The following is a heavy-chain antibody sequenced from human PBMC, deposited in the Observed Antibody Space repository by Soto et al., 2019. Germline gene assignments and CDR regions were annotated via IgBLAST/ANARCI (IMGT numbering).Heavy chain of an antibody. CDR2: ISAAGGST. CDR1: GFTFNNYA. D-gene: IGHD6-13*01. J-gene: IGHJ6*03. V-gene: IGHV3-23*01. Sequence: GGSLRLSCAASGFTFNNYAMSWVRQAPGKGLEWVSSISAAGGSTYYADSVKGRFTVSRDNSRNTVNLQMNSLRADDTAVYYCAKDPVAGFSRSWFISHYYMDVWGKGTTVTVSS. CDR3: AKDPVAGFSRSWFISHYYMDV.